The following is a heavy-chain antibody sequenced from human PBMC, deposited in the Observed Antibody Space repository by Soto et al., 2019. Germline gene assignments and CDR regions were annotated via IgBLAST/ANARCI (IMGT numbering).Heavy chain of an antibody. V-gene: IGHV3-23*01. J-gene: IGHJ4*02. CDR3: AKARYGDYGGMDD. D-gene: IGHD4-17*01. Sequence: EVQLLESGGGVVQPGGSLRLSCAASGFTFSTYAMNWVRQAPGKGLEWVSVITGSGSNTYYADSVKGRFTISRDTSKNTLFRQMTSLRAEDTCVYYCAKARYGDYGGMDDWGQGTMVTVSS. CDR2: ITGSGSNT. CDR1: GFTFSTYA.